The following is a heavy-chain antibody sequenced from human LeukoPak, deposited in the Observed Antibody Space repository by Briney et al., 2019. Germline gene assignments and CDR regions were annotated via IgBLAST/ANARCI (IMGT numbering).Heavy chain of an antibody. CDR2: ISSSSSYI. D-gene: IGHD6-13*01. CDR3: ARDRGAAAGPFDY. J-gene: IGHJ4*02. V-gene: IGHV3-21*01. Sequence: GGSLRLSCAASGFTFSSYSMNWVRQAPGKRLEWVSSISSSSSYIYYADSVKGRFTISRDNAKNSLYLQMNSLRAEDTAVYYCARDRGAAAGPFDYWGQGTLVTVSS. CDR1: GFTFSSYS.